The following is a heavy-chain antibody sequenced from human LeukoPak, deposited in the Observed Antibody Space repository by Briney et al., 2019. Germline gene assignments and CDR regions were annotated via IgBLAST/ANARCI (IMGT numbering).Heavy chain of an antibody. J-gene: IGHJ4*02. Sequence: GGSLRLSCAASGFSVSSNYMSWVRQAPGKGLEWVANIKQDGSEKYYVDSAKGRFTISRDNAKNSLYLQMNSLRAEDTAVYYCATDLGSSRPNFWGQGILVTVSS. D-gene: IGHD6-13*01. V-gene: IGHV3-7*01. CDR1: GFSVSSNY. CDR2: IKQDGSEK. CDR3: ATDLGSSRPNF.